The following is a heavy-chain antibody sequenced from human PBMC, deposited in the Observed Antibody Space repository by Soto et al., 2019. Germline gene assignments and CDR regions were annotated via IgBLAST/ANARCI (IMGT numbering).Heavy chain of an antibody. J-gene: IGHJ4*02. D-gene: IGHD3-22*01. CDR2: IIPIFGTA. CDR1: GGTFSSYA. CDR3: ATQADYDSSGYYSSRLFDY. V-gene: IGHV1-69*01. Sequence: QVQLVQSGAEVKKPGSSVKVSCKASGGTFSSYAISWVRQAPGQGLEWMGGIIPIFGTANYAQKFQGRVTITADEATSTAYMELSSLRSEDTAVYYCATQADYDSSGYYSSRLFDYWGQGTLVTVSS.